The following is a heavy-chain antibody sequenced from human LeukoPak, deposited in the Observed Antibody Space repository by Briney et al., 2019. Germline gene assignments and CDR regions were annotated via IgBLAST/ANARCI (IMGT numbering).Heavy chain of an antibody. V-gene: IGHV3-23*01. D-gene: IGHD1-26*01. CDR3: ARESGSYHAFDI. CDR2: ISGSGGST. CDR1: GFTFSSYA. J-gene: IGHJ3*02. Sequence: PGGSLRLSCAASGFTFSSYAMSWVRQAPGEGLEWVSAISGSGGSTYYADSVKGRFTISRDNSKNTLYLQMDSLRAEDTAVYYCARESGSYHAFDIWGQGTMVTVSS.